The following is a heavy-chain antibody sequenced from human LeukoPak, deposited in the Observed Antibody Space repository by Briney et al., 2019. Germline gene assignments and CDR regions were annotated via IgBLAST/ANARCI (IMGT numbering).Heavy chain of an antibody. J-gene: IGHJ5*02. CDR3: ARDRAEFVVVVAAQEAPTNWFDP. V-gene: IGHV3-74*01. D-gene: IGHD2-15*01. Sequence: GGSLRLSGAASGCTFSSYWVHWVRKAPGKGLVWVSRSNSDGSGTSYADSVKGRFTISRDNAKNTLYLQMNSLRAEDTAVYYCARDRAEFVVVVAAQEAPTNWFDPWGQGTLVTVSS. CDR1: GCTFSSYW. CDR2: SNSDGSGT.